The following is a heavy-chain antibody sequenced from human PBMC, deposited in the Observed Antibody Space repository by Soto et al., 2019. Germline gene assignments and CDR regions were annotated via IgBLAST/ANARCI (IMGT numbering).Heavy chain of an antibody. CDR1: VLTFINWS. J-gene: IGHJ3*01. V-gene: IGHV3-23*01. D-gene: IGHD6-19*01. CDR2: ISGTGGSA. CDR3: VKEGSGWYSRGSFDS. Sequence: GGSVILSCAASVLTFINWSMNVVLQAPVKGLEWVSVISGTGGSAYYSDSVKGRFTISRDNSKNTLYLQMNSLRAEDKAIYYCVKEGSGWYSRGSFDSWGRAKILTVS.